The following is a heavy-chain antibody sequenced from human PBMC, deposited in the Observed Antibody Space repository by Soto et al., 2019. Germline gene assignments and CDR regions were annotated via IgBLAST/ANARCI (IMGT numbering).Heavy chain of an antibody. Sequence: ASGKVSCKASGYTFTSYSMHWVRQAPGQGLEWMGIINPSSGRTSYAQNFQGRVTMTSDTSTSIVYMEMSSLKSEDTAVYYCARDHNFGFILYAMDVWGQGTTVTVSS. J-gene: IGHJ6*02. CDR3: ARDHNFGFILYAMDV. CDR2: INPSSGRT. CDR1: GYTFTSYS. D-gene: IGHD2-15*01. V-gene: IGHV1-46*01.